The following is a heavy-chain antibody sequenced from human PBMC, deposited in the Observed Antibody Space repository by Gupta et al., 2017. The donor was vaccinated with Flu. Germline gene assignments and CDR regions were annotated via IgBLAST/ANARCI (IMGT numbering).Heavy chain of an antibody. CDR1: GGSISSYY. V-gene: IGHV4-59*08. D-gene: IGHD3-16*01. J-gene: IGHJ5*02. Sequence: QVQLQESGPGLVKPSEPLSLTCSVSGGSISSYYWSWVRLSPGKGLEWIGYIYYTESLHNSGITKYNPSLKSRVTISVDTSRNHFSLKLNSVDAADTAVYYCARSGGGRRAPLFDLWGQGSLVTVSS. CDR3: ARSGGGRRAPLFDL. CDR2: IYYTESLHNSGIT.